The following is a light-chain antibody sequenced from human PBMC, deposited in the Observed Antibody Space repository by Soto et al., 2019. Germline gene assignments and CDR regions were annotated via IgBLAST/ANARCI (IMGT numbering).Light chain of an antibody. CDR1: NRDVGGYNY. CDR3: SSYTSASTAV. CDR2: EVS. V-gene: IGLV2-14*01. Sequence: QSALTQPASVSGSPGQSITISCTGTNRDVGGYNYVSWYQQYPGKAPKVMIYEVSNRPSGVSNRFSGSKSGNTASLTISGLQAEDEADYYCSSYTSASTAVFCGGTKLTVL. J-gene: IGLJ3*02.